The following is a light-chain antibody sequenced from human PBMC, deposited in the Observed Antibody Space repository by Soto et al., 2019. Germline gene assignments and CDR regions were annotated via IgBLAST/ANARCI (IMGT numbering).Light chain of an antibody. Sequence: DIQMTQSPSSLSASVGDRVTITCRASQDITNHLAWFQLKPGKAPKSLLYAASALQSGVPSKFSARGSGTDFTLTISSLQPEDIATYYCQQYKTFPLTFGGGTKVEIK. CDR2: AAS. CDR1: QDITNH. CDR3: QQYKTFPLT. J-gene: IGKJ4*01. V-gene: IGKV1-16*02.